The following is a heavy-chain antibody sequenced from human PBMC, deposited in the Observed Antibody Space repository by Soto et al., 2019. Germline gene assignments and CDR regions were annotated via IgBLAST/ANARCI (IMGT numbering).Heavy chain of an antibody. D-gene: IGHD3-22*01. CDR3: ATSSHDSRYFFDY. CDR1: GLSFNTYW. J-gene: IGHJ4*02. V-gene: IGHV3-74*01. Sequence: ELQLVESGGGLVQPGGSLRLSCAASGLSFNTYWMHWVRQAPGKGLVWVSRISSDGGSTTYADSVKGRFTFSRDNAKNTLYLQMNSLRAEDTAVYYCATSSHDSRYFFDYWGQGTLVTVSS. CDR2: ISSDGGST.